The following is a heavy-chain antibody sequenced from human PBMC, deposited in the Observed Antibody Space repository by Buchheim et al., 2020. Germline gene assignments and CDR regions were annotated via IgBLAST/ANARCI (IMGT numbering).Heavy chain of an antibody. D-gene: IGHD5-18*01. V-gene: IGHV4-59*08. CDR1: GGSISSYY. J-gene: IGHJ5*02. Sequence: QVQLQESGPGLVKPSETLSLTCTVSGGSISSYYWSWIRQPPGKGLEWIGYIYYSGSTNYNPSLKSRVTISVDTSKNQFSLKLSSVTAADTAVYYCARRVKYSYGFDPWGQGTL. CDR2: IYYSGST. CDR3: ARRVKYSYGFDP.